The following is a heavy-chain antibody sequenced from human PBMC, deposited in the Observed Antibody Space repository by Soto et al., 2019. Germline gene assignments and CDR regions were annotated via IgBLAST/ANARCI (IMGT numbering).Heavy chain of an antibody. D-gene: IGHD3-9*01. CDR2: IYYSGST. CDR1: GGSISSYY. V-gene: IGHV4-59*01. J-gene: IGHJ4*02. CDR3: ARASPLPPYYDILTGYFDY. Sequence: PSETLSLTCTVSGGSISSYYWSWIRQPPGKGLEWIGYIYYSGSTNYNPSLKSRVTISVDTSKNQFSLKLSSVTAADTAVYYCARASPLPPYYDILTGYFDYWGQGTLVTVSS.